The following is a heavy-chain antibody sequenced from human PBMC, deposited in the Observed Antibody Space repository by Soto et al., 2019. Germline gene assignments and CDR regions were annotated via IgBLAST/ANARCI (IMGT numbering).Heavy chain of an antibody. D-gene: IGHD3-10*01. V-gene: IGHV4-59*01. CDR2: IYYSGST. CDR1: GGSISSYY. J-gene: IGHJ4*02. Sequence: SETLSLTCTVSGGSISSYYWSWIRQPPGKGLEWIGYIYYSGSTNYNPSLKSGVTISVDTSKNQFSLKLSSVTAADTAVYYCARAFYGSGSYYFDYWGQGTLVTVSS. CDR3: ARAFYGSGSYYFDY.